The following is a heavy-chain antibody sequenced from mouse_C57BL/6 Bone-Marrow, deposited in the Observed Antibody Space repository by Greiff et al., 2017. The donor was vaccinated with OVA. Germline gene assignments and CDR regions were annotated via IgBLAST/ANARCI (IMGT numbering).Heavy chain of an antibody. CDR3: ARHGGLRRDWYFDV. CDR1: EYEFPSHD. Sequence: DVMLVESGGGLVQPGESLKLSCESNEYEFPSHDMSWVRKTPEKRLELVAAINSDGGSTYYPDTMERRFIISRDNTKKTLYLQMSSLRYEDTALYYCARHGGLRRDWYFDVWGTGTTVTVSS. D-gene: IGHD2-4*01. V-gene: IGHV5-2*01. J-gene: IGHJ1*03. CDR2: INSDGGST.